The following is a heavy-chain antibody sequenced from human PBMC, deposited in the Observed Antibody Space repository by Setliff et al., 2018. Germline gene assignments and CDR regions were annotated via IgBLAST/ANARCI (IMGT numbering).Heavy chain of an antibody. D-gene: IGHD3-10*01. V-gene: IGHV4-4*07. CDR3: AASRAYTGAVEEWFLPKTFDF. CDR1: GDSISNYY. J-gene: IGHJ4*02. Sequence: SETLSLTCTVSGDSISNYYWNWIRQPAGKGLEWIGRIYVTESSKYNPSLKSRVTLSIDTSKNQFSLKLSSVTAADAALYYCAASRAYTGAVEEWFLPKTFDFWGQGSPVTVSS. CDR2: IYVTESS.